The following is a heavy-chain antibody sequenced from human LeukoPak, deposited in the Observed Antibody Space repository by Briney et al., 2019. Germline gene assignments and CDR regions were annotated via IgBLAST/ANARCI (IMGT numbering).Heavy chain of an antibody. CDR2: FGPEDSER. V-gene: IGHV1-24*01. CDR1: GYTLSELA. CDR3: ATDDSGGYGLLDY. Sequence: GASVKVSCKVSGYTLSELAMHWVRQAPGKGPAWMGTFGPEDSERIYAQQFQGRTTMTEDPSTDTAYVELSSLGSEDTAVYYGATDDSGGYGLLDYCGQGTLVTVSS. J-gene: IGHJ4*02. D-gene: IGHD1-26*01.